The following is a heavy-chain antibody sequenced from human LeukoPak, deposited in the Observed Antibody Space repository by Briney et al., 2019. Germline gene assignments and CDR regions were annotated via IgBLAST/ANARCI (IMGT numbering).Heavy chain of an antibody. CDR3: AKDLKQLANFDY. Sequence: GGSLRLSCAASGFTFSSYGMSWVRQAPGKGLDWVSGISDSGGSIYYAQSVKGRFTTSRDNSKNTLYLQMNSLRAEDTAVYYCAKDLKQLANFDYWGQGTLVTVSS. CDR1: GFTFSSYG. V-gene: IGHV3-23*01. J-gene: IGHJ4*02. CDR2: ISDSGGSI. D-gene: IGHD6-6*01.